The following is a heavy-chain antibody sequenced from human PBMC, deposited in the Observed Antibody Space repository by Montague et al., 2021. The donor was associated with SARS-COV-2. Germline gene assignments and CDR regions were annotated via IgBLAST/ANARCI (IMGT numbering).Heavy chain of an antibody. D-gene: IGHD3-10*01. CDR1: GFTFSTYN. J-gene: IGHJ3*02. V-gene: IGHV3-48*03. Sequence: SLRLSCAASGFTFSTYNMNWVRQIPGKGLEWLSYISSGGGAIFYADAVKGRFTVSRDNAKNSLFLQMNSLRAEDTAVYYCARDQLIRGVPAFDMWGQGTMVTVSS. CDR3: ARDQLIRGVPAFDM. CDR2: ISSGGGAI.